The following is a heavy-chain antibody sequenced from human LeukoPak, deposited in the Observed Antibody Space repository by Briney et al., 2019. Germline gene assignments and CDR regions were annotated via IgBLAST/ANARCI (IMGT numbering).Heavy chain of an antibody. J-gene: IGHJ4*02. CDR1: GGSISSHY. V-gene: IGHV4-59*11. Sequence: SETLSPTCIVSGGSISSHYWTWIRQPPGKGLEYIGYIYYSGNTNYNPSLKSRVTISVDRSKNQFSLKLTSVTAEDTAVYYCARINSGWYFDYWGQGTLVTVSS. D-gene: IGHD6-19*01. CDR2: IYYSGNT. CDR3: ARINSGWYFDY.